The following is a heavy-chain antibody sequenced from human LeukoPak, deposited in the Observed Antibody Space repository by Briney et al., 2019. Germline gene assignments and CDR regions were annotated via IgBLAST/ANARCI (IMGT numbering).Heavy chain of an antibody. V-gene: IGHV3-23*01. J-gene: IGHJ4*02. Sequence: TSETLSLTCTVSGGSISSYYWSWVRQAPGKGLEWVSAISGSGGSTYYADSVKGRFTISRDNSKNTLYLQMNSLRAEDTAVYYCAKDPSYFDYWGQGTLVTVSS. CDR3: AKDPSYFDY. CDR2: ISGSGGST. CDR1: GGSISSYY.